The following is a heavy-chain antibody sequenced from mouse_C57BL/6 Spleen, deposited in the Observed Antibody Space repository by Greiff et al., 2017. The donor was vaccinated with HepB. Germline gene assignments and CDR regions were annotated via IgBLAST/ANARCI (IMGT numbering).Heavy chain of an antibody. CDR3: ARGGTLAY. J-gene: IGHJ3*01. CDR2: ISDGGSYT. V-gene: IGHV5-4*01. CDR1: GFTFSSYA. D-gene: IGHD3-3*01. Sequence: EVHLVESGGGLVKPGGSLKLSCAASGFTFSSYAMSWVRQTPEKRLEWVATISDGGSYTYYPDNVKGRFTISRDNAKNNLYLQMSHLKSEDTAMYYCARGGTLAYWGQGTLVTVSA.